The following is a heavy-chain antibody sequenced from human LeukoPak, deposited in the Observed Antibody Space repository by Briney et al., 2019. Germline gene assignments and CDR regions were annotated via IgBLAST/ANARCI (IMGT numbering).Heavy chain of an antibody. CDR1: GFIFSSHW. V-gene: IGHV3-7*01. CDR2: IQPDGSEQ. CDR3: ASQSYAKFDP. J-gene: IGHJ5*02. D-gene: IGHD3-16*01. Sequence: GSLRLSYAASGFIFSSHWMSWVRQAPGKGLEWVGNIQPDGSEQYPVDSVKGRFTISRDNARNSLFLQMNSLRVEDTAVYYCASQSYAKFDPWGQGTLVTVSS.